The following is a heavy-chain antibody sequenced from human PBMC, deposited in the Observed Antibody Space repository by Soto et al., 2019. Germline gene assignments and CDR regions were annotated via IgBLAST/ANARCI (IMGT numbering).Heavy chain of an antibody. CDR3: ARVGSRDAYNYVLDQ. J-gene: IGHJ1*01. CDR1: GRIFSSFP. D-gene: IGHD5-18*01. V-gene: IGHV1-69*06. CDR2: VISASGSV. Sequence: QVQVVQSGAEVKKPGSSVKISCKASGRIFSSFPTSWVRQVPGQGLEWMGGVISASGSVTYATKFQGRVTMTAGNSAGIGYMELTSLTSEDTAIYYCARVGSRDAYNYVLDQWGPGTMVTVSS.